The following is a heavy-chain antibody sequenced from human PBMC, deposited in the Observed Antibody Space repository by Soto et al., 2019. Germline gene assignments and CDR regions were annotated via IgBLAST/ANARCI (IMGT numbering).Heavy chain of an antibody. D-gene: IGHD7-27*01. V-gene: IGHV4-30-4*01. CDR2: IYYSGNT. Sequence: QTLSLTCTVSGGSISSGDYYWSWIRQPPGKGLEWIGYIYYSGNTYYNPSLKSRVTLSVDTSKNQFSLKLSSVTAADTAVYYCARDYAGVQAGGFDYLGQGTLVTVSS. J-gene: IGHJ4*02. CDR1: GGSISSGDYY. CDR3: ARDYAGVQAGGFDY.